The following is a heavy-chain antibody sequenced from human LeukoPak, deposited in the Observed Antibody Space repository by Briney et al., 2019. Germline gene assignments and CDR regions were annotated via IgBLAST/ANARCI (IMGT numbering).Heavy chain of an antibody. V-gene: IGHV3-74*01. Sequence: GGSLRLSCAASGFTLSNFRMHWVRQAPGKGLVWVSRVNCDGSSQNYAESVKGRFTISRDNAKNPPYLQMNSLRAEDRAVYYCACASSRRIAAGGDYWGQGTLVTVSS. J-gene: IGHJ4*02. CDR1: GFTLSNFR. D-gene: IGHD6-25*01. CDR3: ACASSRRIAAGGDY. CDR2: VNCDGSSQ.